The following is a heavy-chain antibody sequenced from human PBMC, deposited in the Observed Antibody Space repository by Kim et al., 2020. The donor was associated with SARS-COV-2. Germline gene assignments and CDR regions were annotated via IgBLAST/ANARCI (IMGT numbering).Heavy chain of an antibody. Sequence: SVNVSCKASGGTFSSYAISWVRQAPGQGLEWMGGIIPIFGTANYAQKFQGRVTITADESTSTAYMELSSLRSEDTAVYYCARGGSYYDSSGYYYYFDYWGQGTLVTVSS. D-gene: IGHD3-22*01. V-gene: IGHV1-69*13. J-gene: IGHJ4*02. CDR2: IIPIFGTA. CDR3: ARGGSYYDSSGYYYYFDY. CDR1: GGTFSSYA.